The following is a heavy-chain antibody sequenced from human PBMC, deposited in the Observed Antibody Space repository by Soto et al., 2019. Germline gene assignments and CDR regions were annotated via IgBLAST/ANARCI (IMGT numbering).Heavy chain of an antibody. D-gene: IGHD3-3*01. Sequence: SATLSLTCAVSGGPFSSCRYCWSWIRQPPGKGLEWIGYMYHTGSTFYNPSLKSRVTISLDRSKDKFSLKVNSVTAADTAVYYCARQDKSGYNWFDPWGQG. CDR2: MYHTGST. CDR3: ARQDKSGYNWFDP. V-gene: IGHV4-30-2*01. CDR1: GGPFSSCRYC. J-gene: IGHJ5*02.